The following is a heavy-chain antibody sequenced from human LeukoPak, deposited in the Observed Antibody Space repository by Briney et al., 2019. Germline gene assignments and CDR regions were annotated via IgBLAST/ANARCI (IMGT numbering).Heavy chain of an antibody. CDR2: ISYDGSNK. D-gene: IGHD2-2*01. Sequence: GGSLRLSCAAPGFTFSSYGMHWVRQAPGKGLEWVAVISYDGSNKYYADSVKGRFTISRGNSKNTLYLQMNSLRAEDTAVYYCAKEGYCSSTSCYGLDYWGQGTLATVSS. V-gene: IGHV3-30*18. J-gene: IGHJ4*02. CDR1: GFTFSSYG. CDR3: AKEGYCSSTSCYGLDY.